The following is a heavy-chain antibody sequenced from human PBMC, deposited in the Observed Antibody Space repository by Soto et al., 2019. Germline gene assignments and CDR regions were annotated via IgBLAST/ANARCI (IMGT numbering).Heavy chain of an antibody. CDR3: ARDPFFGSSWL. CDR2: ISSSSSTI. D-gene: IGHD6-13*01. J-gene: IGHJ4*02. V-gene: IGHV3-48*01. CDR1: GFTFSSYS. Sequence: PGGSLRLSCAASGFTFSSYSMNWVRQAPGKGLEWVSYISSSSSTIYYADSVKGRFTISRDNAKNSLYLQMDSLRAEDTAVYYCARDPFFGSSWLWGQGTLVTVSS.